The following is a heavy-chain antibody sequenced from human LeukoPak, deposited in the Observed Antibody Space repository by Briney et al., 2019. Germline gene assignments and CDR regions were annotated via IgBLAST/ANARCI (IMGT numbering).Heavy chain of an antibody. V-gene: IGHV3-23*01. J-gene: IGHJ4*02. Sequence: PGWSLRLSCAASGFTFSSYTMSWVRQAPGKGLEGVCAISGRGGSKYYAVSVKGRFTISRDNSKNTLYLQMNSLRAEDTAVYYCAKVGREVVVVVAAAFSYWGQGTLVTVSS. CDR1: GFTFSSYT. CDR3: AKVGREVVVVVAAAFSY. CDR2: ISGRGGSK. D-gene: IGHD2-15*01.